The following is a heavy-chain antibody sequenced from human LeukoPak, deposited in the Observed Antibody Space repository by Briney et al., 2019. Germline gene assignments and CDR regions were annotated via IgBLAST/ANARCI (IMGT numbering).Heavy chain of an antibody. CDR3: AKDQWLVHIFEY. D-gene: IGHD6-19*01. CDR1: GFTFSSYA. J-gene: IGHJ4*02. V-gene: IGHV3-23*01. Sequence: AGGSMRLSCAASGFTFSSYAMSWVRQAPGKGLEWVSAISGSGGSTYYADFVTGRFTISRDNSKNTMYLRMNSLRAADTAIYYCAKDQWLVHIFEYWGQGTLVTVSS. CDR2: ISGSGGST.